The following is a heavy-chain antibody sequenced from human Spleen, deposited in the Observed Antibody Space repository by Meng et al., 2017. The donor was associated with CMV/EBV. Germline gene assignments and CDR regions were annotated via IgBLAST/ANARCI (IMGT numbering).Heavy chain of an antibody. V-gene: IGHV5-51*01. Sequence: WGAWVRQRPGTVLEWLGIIYPGDSDTRYSPSFQGHVTISAAKSINTAYLQWSSLQASDTAMYYCARLRQEDYYDSSGYSYYYCGLDVWGQGTTVTVSS. CDR3: ARLRQEDYYDSSGYSYYYCGLDV. J-gene: IGHJ6*02. CDR1: W. CDR2: IYPGDSDT. D-gene: IGHD3-22*01.